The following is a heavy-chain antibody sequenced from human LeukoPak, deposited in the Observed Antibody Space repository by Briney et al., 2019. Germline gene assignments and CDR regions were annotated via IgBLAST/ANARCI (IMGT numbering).Heavy chain of an antibody. V-gene: IGHV3-9*01. J-gene: IGHJ3*02. Sequence: GGSLRLSCAASGFTFDDYAMHWVRQAPGKGLEWVSGISWNSGSIGYADSVKGRFTISRDNAKNSLYPQMNSLRAEDTALYYCAKDAFDIWGQGTMVTVSS. CDR1: GFTFDDYA. CDR2: ISWNSGSI. CDR3: AKDAFDI.